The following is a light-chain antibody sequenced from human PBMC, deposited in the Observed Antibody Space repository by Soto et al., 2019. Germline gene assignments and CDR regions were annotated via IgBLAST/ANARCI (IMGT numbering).Light chain of an antibody. V-gene: IGLV2-23*01. J-gene: IGLJ2*01. Sequence: QPVLTQPASVSGSPGQSITISCTGTISNVGNYKFVSWYQQHPGKAPKLIVYEGSKRPSGVSNRFSGSKSGNTASLTVSGLQAEDEADYYCSSYAGSSTVVFGGGTKVTVL. CDR3: SSYAGSSTVV. CDR1: ISNVGNYKF. CDR2: EGS.